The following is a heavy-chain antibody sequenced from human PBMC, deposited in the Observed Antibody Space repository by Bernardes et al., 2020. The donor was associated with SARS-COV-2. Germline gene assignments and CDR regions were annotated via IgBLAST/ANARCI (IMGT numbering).Heavy chain of an antibody. Sequence: ASVKVSCKASGYTFTAYYIHWVRQAPGQGLEWMGRIIPNSGDTNYGQKFQGRVTMTWDTSISTVNMELSRLTSDDTAVYFCARGKSSDLANWFDPWGQGTLVTVSS. J-gene: IGHJ5*02. CDR1: GYTFTAYY. CDR2: IIPNSGDT. CDR3: ARGKSSDLANWFDP. D-gene: IGHD2-15*01. V-gene: IGHV1-2*06.